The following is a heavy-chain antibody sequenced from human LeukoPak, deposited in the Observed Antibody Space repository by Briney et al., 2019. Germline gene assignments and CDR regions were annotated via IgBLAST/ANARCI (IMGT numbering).Heavy chain of an antibody. CDR3: ARGATPSRYSSSSLSQVLDP. CDR2: ISSSSSYI. Sequence: GGSLRLSCAASGFTFSSYSMNWVRQAPGKGLEWVSSISSSSSYIYYADSVKGRFTISRDNAKNSLYLQMNSLRAEDTAVYYCARGATPSRYSSSSLSQVLDPWGQGTLVTVSS. J-gene: IGHJ5*02. CDR1: GFTFSSYS. D-gene: IGHD6-13*01. V-gene: IGHV3-21*01.